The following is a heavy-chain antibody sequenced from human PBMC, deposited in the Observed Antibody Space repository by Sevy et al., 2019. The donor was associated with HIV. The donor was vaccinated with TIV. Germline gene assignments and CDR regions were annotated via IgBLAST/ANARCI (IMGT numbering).Heavy chain of an antibody. Sequence: GGSLRLSCAASGFTFNNAWMSWVRQAPGKGLEWIGRIKNKPDGGTTDYAAPVKGRFTISRDDSKNTLYLQMNSLKTEDTAVYYCCTEGNVLLAEGWGHWFDPWGQGTLFTVSS. CDR2: IKNKPDGGTT. CDR1: GFTFNNAW. D-gene: IGHD2-8*01. V-gene: IGHV3-15*01. J-gene: IGHJ5*02. CDR3: CTEGNVLLAEGWGHWFDP.